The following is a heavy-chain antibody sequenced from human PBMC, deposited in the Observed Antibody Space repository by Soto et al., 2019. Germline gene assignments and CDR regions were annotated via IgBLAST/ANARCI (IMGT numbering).Heavy chain of an antibody. CDR1: GGSISSGGYY. D-gene: IGHD3-9*01. Sequence: PSETLSLTCTVSGGSISSGGYYWSWIRQHPGKGLEWIGYIYYSGSTYYNPSLKSRVTISVDTSKNQFSLKLSSVTAADTAVYYCAATLRYSIFRFDPWGQGTLVTVSS. CDR3: AATLRYSIFRFDP. V-gene: IGHV4-31*03. CDR2: IYYSGST. J-gene: IGHJ5*02.